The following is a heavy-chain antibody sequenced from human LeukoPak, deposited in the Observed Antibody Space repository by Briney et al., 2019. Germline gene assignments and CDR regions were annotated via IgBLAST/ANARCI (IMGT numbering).Heavy chain of an antibody. CDR3: ARDKIVGATNFDY. Sequence: GGSLRLSCAASGFTFSSYWMSWVRQAPGKGLEWVANTKQDGSEGYYVDSVKGRFTISRDNAKNSLYLQMNSLRAEDTAVYYCARDKIVGATNFDYWGQGTLVTVSS. V-gene: IGHV3-7*03. CDR2: TKQDGSEG. J-gene: IGHJ4*02. CDR1: GFTFSSYW. D-gene: IGHD1-26*01.